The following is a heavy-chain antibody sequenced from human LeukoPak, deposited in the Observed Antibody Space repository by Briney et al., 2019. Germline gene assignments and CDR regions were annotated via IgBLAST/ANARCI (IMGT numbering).Heavy chain of an antibody. CDR1: GYTFTSYG. V-gene: IGHV1-18*01. D-gene: IGHD3-22*01. Sequence: GASVKVSCKASGYTFTSYGISWVRQAPGQGIEWMGWISAYNGNTNNAQKLQGRVTTTTDTTTSTADMKLRSLRSDDTAVYYCARGRSSGYYYWFDPWGQGTLVTVSS. J-gene: IGHJ5*02. CDR3: ARGRSSGYYYWFDP. CDR2: ISAYNGNT.